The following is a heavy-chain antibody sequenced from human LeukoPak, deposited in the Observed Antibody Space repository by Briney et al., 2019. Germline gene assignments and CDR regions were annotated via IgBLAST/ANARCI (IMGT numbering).Heavy chain of an antibody. V-gene: IGHV1-18*01. CDR3: AREGTYYDILTGYHLWLNYYYYGMDV. J-gene: IGHJ6*02. CDR2: ISAYNDNT. D-gene: IGHD3-9*01. CDR1: GYTFTSYG. Sequence: ASVKVSCKASGYTFTSYGISWVRLAPGQGLEWMGWISAYNDNTNYAQKLQGRVTMTTDTSTSTAYMELRSLRSDDTAVYYCAREGTYYDILTGYHLWLNYYYYGMDVWGQGTTVTVSS.